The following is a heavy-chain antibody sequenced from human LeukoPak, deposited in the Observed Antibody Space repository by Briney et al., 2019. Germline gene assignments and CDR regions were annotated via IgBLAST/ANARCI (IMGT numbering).Heavy chain of an antibody. D-gene: IGHD3-3*01. CDR1: GVTFSSYA. CDR2: IIPIFGTA. CDR3: ARDGLLRYYYMDV. V-gene: IGHV1-69*05. Sequence: GASVKVSCKASGVTFSSYAISWVRQAPGQGLEWMGRIIPIFGTANYAQKFQGRVTITTDESTSTAYMELSSLRSEDTAVYYCARDGLLRYYYMDVWGKGTTVTVSS. J-gene: IGHJ6*03.